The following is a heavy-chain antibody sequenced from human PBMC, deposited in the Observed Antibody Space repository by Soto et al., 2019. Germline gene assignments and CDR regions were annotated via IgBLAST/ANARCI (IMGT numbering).Heavy chain of an antibody. J-gene: IGHJ4*02. CDR1: GFTFSSYA. Sequence: GGSLRLSCAASGFTFSSYAMSWVRQAPGKGLEWVSAISGSGGSTYYADSVKGRFTISRDNSKTTLYLQMNSLRAEDTDVYYCAKVDIYYDSSGYPDCWGQGTLVTVSS. CDR2: ISGSGGST. D-gene: IGHD3-22*01. V-gene: IGHV3-23*01. CDR3: AKVDIYYDSSGYPDC.